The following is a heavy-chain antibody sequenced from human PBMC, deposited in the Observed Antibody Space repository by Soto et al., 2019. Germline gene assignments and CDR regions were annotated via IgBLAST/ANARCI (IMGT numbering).Heavy chain of an antibody. V-gene: IGHV1-58*01. CDR1: GFTFTSSA. D-gene: IGHD3-16*01. CDR3: AAEDKIWGGYYGMDV. J-gene: IGHJ6*02. CDR2: IVVGSGNT. Sequence: SVKVSCKASGFTFTSSAVQWVRQARGQRLEWIGWIVVGSGNTNYAQKFQERVTITRDMSTSTAYMELSSLRSEDTAVYYCAAEDKIWGGYYGMDVWGQGTTVTVSS.